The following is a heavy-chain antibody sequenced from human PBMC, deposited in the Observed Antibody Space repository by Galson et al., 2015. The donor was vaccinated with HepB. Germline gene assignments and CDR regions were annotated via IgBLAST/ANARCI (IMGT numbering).Heavy chain of an antibody. D-gene: IGHD5-18*01. J-gene: IGHJ4*02. Sequence: CAISGDSVSSNSASWNWIRQSPSSGLERLGRTYYRSKWYNDYALSVKSRITINPDISKNQFSLQLSSATPEDTAVYYCARGGNSYLTSFNYWGQGTRVTVSP. V-gene: IGHV6-1*01. CDR2: TYYRSKWYN. CDR1: GDSVSSNSAS. CDR3: ARGGNSYLTSFNY.